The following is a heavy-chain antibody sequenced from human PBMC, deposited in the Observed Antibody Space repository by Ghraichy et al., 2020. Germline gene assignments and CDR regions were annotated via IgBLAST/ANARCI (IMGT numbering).Heavy chain of an antibody. J-gene: IGHJ4*02. CDR2: IKQDGSEK. CDR3: ARERYGASLFDN. CDR1: GFTFSNFW. D-gene: IGHD4-17*01. Sequence: GALRLSCAASGFTFSNFWMSWVRQTPGKGLEWVANIKQDGSEKYYVDSVKGRFTISRDNARNSLYLQMNSLRPEDTAVFYCARERYGASLFDNWGQGTLVTVSS. V-gene: IGHV3-7*03.